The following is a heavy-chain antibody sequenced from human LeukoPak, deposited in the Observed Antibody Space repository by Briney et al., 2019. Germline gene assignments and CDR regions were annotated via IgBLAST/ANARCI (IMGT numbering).Heavy chain of an antibody. Sequence: SETLSLTCTVSGGSISSYYWGWIRQPAGKGLEWIGRIYTSGSTNYNPSLKSRVTMSVDTSKNQFSLELSSVTAADTAVYYCAKTKTDFWSTLRGATWFDPWGQGTLVTVSS. V-gene: IGHV4-4*07. CDR3: AKTKTDFWSTLRGATWFDP. J-gene: IGHJ5*02. D-gene: IGHD3-3*01. CDR2: IYTSGST. CDR1: GGSISSYY.